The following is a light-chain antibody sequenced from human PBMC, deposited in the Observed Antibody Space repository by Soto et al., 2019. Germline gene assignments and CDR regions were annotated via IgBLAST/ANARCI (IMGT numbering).Light chain of an antibody. V-gene: IGKV3-15*01. CDR3: QQYNKWPPWT. CDR1: QSISSN. J-gene: IGKJ1*01. Sequence: EIVMTQSPATLSVSPGERATLSSRASQSISSNLAWYQQKPGQAPTLLIYGASTRATGIPARFSGIGSGTEFTLTISSLQSEDFAVYYCQQYNKWPPWTFGQGTKVDIK. CDR2: GAS.